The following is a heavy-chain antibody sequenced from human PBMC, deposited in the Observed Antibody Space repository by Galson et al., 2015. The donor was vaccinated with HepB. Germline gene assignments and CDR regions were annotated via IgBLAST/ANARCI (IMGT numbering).Heavy chain of an antibody. CDR1: GFTFNNYG. CDR3: TRVADADYGDHSYFDY. D-gene: IGHD4-17*01. V-gene: IGHV3-30*02. Sequence: SLRLSCAASGFTFNNYGIHWVRQAPGKGLEWVAFIRSDGSDKYYADSVKGRFTISRDNSKNTLYLQMNSLRAEDTAVYYCTRVADADYGDHSYFDYWGQGTLVTVSS. CDR2: IRSDGSDK. J-gene: IGHJ4*02.